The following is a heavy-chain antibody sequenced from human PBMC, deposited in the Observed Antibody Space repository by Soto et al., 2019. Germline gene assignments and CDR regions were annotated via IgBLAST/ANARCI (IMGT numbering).Heavy chain of an antibody. J-gene: IGHJ4*02. Sequence: EVQLLESGGGLVQPGGSLRLSCAASGFTFSSYAMSWVRQAPGKGLEWVSAISGSGGSTYYADSVKGRFTISRDNSKNTLYLQRNSLRAEDTAVYYCASQTFGALLHPLDYGGQGTLVTVSS. CDR1: GFTFSSYA. V-gene: IGHV3-23*01. CDR3: ASQTFGALLHPLDY. D-gene: IGHD3-10*01. CDR2: ISGSGGST.